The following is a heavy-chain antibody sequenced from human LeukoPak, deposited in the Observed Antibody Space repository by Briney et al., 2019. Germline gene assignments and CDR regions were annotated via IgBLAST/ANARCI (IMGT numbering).Heavy chain of an antibody. Sequence: QPGRSLRPSCAASGFTFSSYGMHWVRQAPGKGLEWVAVISYDGSNKYYADSVKGRFTISRDSSKNTLYLQMNSLRAEDTAVYYCAKEYYYDSVLDYWGQGTLVTVSS. V-gene: IGHV3-30*18. D-gene: IGHD3-22*01. CDR2: ISYDGSNK. J-gene: IGHJ4*02. CDR3: AKEYYYDSVLDY. CDR1: GFTFSSYG.